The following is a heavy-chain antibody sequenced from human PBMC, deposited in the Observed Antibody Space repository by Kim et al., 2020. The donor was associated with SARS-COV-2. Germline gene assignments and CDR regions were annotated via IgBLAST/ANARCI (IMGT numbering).Heavy chain of an antibody. Sequence: GGSLRLSCAASGFTFSSYGMHWVRQAPGKGLEWVAVIWYDGSNKYYADSVKGRFTISRDNSKNTLYLQMNSLRAEDTAVYYCARDHDILTGYYPIDYWGQGTLVTVSS. CDR3: ARDHDILTGYYPIDY. V-gene: IGHV3-33*01. D-gene: IGHD3-9*01. CDR1: GFTFSSYG. CDR2: IWYDGSNK. J-gene: IGHJ4*02.